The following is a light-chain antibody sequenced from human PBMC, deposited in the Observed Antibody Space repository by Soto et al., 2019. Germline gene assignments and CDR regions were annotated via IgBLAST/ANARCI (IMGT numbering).Light chain of an antibody. CDR3: QQYNNWPGT. Sequence: TVMTQTPATLSLTPGERATLSCRSGQSVSSNLAWYQQKPGQAPRLLIYGISTRATGIPARFSGSGSGTEFTLTISSLQSEDFAVYYCQQYNNWPGTFGQGTKVDTK. CDR1: QSVSSN. V-gene: IGKV3-15*01. CDR2: GIS. J-gene: IGKJ1*01.